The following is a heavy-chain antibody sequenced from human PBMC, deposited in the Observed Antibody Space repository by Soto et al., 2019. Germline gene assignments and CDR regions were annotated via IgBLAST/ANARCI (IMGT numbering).Heavy chain of an antibody. V-gene: IGHV4-31*03. CDR2: FYYSGST. CDR3: ARAYRGYFDY. J-gene: IGHJ4*02. Sequence: SETLSLTCTVSGGSISSGGYYWSWIRQHPGKGLEWIGYFYYSGSTYYNPSLKSRVTISVDTSKNQFSLKLSSVTAADTAVYYCARAYRGYFDYWAQGTLVNVSS. CDR1: GGSISSGGYY. D-gene: IGHD4-4*01.